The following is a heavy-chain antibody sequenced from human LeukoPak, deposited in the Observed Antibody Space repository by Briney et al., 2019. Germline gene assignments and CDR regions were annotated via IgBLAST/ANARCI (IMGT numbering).Heavy chain of an antibody. CDR1: GFTFSSYT. J-gene: IGHJ5*02. V-gene: IGHV3-53*01. Sequence: PGGSLRLSCAASGFTFSSYTMSWVRQAPGKGLEWVSLLYRGGSTYYADSVKGRFTISRDSSKNTLFLQMNSLRAEDTAVYYCARGLPGRDRPNYNWFDPWGQGTLVTVSS. CDR3: ARGLPGRDRPNYNWFDP. CDR2: LYRGGST. D-gene: IGHD2-2*01.